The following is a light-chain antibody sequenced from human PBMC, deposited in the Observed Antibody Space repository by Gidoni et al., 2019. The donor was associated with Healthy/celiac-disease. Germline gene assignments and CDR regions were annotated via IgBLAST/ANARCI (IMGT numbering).Light chain of an antibody. V-gene: IGKV3-11*01. CDR2: DAS. CDR3: QQRSNWNT. Sequence: EIVLTQSPATLSLSPGERATLSCRASQSVSSYLAWYQQKPGQAPRLLNYDASNRATGIPPRFSGSGSGTDFTLTISSLEPEDFAVYYCQQRSNWNTFGQGTKLEIK. CDR1: QSVSSY. J-gene: IGKJ2*01.